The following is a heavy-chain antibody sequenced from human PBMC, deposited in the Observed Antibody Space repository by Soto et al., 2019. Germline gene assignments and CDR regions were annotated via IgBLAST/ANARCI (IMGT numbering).Heavy chain of an antibody. D-gene: IGHD3-3*01. V-gene: IGHV4-34*01. Sequence: SETLSLTCTVYGGSFSGYYWTWIRQPPGKGLEWIGEINQSGSTTYNPSLKSRVTISVDTSKTQVSLNLSSVTAADTAVYYCVRVSNCDCWSGLRNYYYCMDVWGKGTTVTSP. CDR3: VRVSNCDCWSGLRNYYYCMDV. J-gene: IGHJ6*03. CDR2: INQSGST. CDR1: GGSFSGYY.